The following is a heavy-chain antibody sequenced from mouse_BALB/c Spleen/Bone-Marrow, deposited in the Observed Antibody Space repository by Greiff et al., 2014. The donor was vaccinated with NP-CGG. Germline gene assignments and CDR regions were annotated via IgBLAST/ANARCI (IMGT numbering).Heavy chain of an antibody. D-gene: IGHD1-1*01. CDR2: IRNRANGYTT. V-gene: IGHV7-3*02. J-gene: IGHJ1*01. CDR3: ARDRNYGSNLYFDV. Sequence: EVQRVESGGGLVQPGGSLRLSCATSGFTFTDYYMSWVRQPPGKALEWLGFIRNRANGYTTDYSASVKGRFTISRDNSQSILYLQMNILRTEDSAIYYCARDRNYGSNLYFDVWGAGTTVTVSS. CDR1: GFTFTDYY.